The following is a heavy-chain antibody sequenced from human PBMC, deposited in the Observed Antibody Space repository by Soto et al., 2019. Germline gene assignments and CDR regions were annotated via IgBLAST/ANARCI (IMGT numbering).Heavy chain of an antibody. J-gene: IGHJ3*02. CDR2: ISGSGGST. D-gene: IGHD3-16*01. CDR3: AKDQGRGIPGRYDAFDI. Sequence: EVQLLEAGGGLVQPGGSLRLSCAASGFTFSSYAMTWVRQAPGKGLEWVSAISGSGGSTYYADSVKGRFAISRDNSKNTPYLKRNSLRVEDTAVYYCAKDQGRGIPGRYDAFDIWGQGTMVTVSS. CDR1: GFTFSSYA. V-gene: IGHV3-23*01.